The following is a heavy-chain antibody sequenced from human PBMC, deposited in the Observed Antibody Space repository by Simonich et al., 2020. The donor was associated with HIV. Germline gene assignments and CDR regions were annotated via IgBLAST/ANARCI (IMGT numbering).Heavy chain of an antibody. CDR2: YDWNVASK. V-gene: IGHV3-20*04. CDR1: RFTFADFG. Sequence: EVPLVESGGGVVRPGGALGLSCAASRFTFADFGMSWVLQAPGKGQELISGYDWNVASKSNSDSVKGRFTITRSKANNSLYLQMNSLRDEDTALYYCARDMRYCGGGSCYTSAEYFQHWGQGTLVTVSS. D-gene: IGHD2-15*01. J-gene: IGHJ1*01. CDR3: ARDMRYCGGGSCYTSAEYFQH.